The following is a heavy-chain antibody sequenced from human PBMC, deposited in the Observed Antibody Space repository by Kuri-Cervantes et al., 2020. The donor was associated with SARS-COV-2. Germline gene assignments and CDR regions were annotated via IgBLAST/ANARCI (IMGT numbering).Heavy chain of an antibody. Sequence: GGSLRLSCSASGLTFSHYVMRWVRQAPGKGLEYVSAINNDGYNTYYTDSVKGRFIIARDNSKNTLYLQMSSLRAEDTAVYYCVKSLRFLEWLQLDYWGQGTLVTVSS. CDR2: INNDGYNT. V-gene: IGHV3-64D*08. J-gene: IGHJ4*02. CDR1: GLTFSHYV. D-gene: IGHD3-3*01. CDR3: VKSLRFLEWLQLDY.